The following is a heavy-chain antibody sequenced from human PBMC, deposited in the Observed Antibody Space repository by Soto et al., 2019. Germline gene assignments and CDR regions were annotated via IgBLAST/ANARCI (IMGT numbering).Heavy chain of an antibody. CDR3: AKDRYLDHDSRGYLFDN. CDR1: GFTFSNYA. V-gene: IGHV3-23*01. J-gene: IGHJ4*02. Sequence: GGSLRLSCVVSGFTFSNYAMSWVRKTPGKGLEWVSGITSDGSTTWYADFVEGRFTISRDNSKNTLYLQMNSLRAEDTAVYYCAKDRYLDHDSRGYLFDNWGQGTLVTVSS. CDR2: ITSDGSTT. D-gene: IGHD3-22*01.